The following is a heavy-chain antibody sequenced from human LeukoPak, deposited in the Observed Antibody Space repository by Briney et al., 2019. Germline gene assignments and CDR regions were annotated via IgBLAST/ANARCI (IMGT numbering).Heavy chain of an antibody. CDR1: GGSFSGYY. CDR3: AKGYDSSGFDY. V-gene: IGHV4-34*01. J-gene: IGHJ4*02. CDR2: INHSGST. D-gene: IGHD3-22*01. Sequence: SETLSLTCAVYGGSFSGYYWSWIRQPPGKGLEWIGEINHSGSTNYNPSLKSRATISVDTSKNQFSLKLSSVTAADTAVYYCAKGYDSSGFDYWGQGTLVTVSS.